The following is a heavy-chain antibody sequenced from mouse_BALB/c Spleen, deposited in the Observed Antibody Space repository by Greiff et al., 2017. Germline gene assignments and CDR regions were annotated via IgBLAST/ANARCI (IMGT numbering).Heavy chain of an antibody. J-gene: IGHJ2*01. V-gene: IGHV5-6-5*01. CDR2: ISSGGST. Sequence: DVKLVESGGGLVKPGGSLKLSCAASGFTFSSYAMSWVRQTPEKRLEWVASISSGGSTYYPDSVKGRFTISRDNARNILYLQMSSLRSEDTAMYYCARGGTTDYFDYWGQGTTLTVSS. CDR3: ARGGTTDYFDY. CDR1: GFTFSSYA. D-gene: IGHD1-1*01.